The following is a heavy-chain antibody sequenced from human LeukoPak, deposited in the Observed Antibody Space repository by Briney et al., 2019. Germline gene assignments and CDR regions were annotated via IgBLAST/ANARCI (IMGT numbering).Heavy chain of an antibody. J-gene: IGHJ4*02. CDR2: MNPNSGNT. CDR1: GYTFTSYD. V-gene: IGHV1-8*01. Sequence: GASVKVSCKASGYTFTSYDINWVRQATGQGLEWMGWMNPNSGNTGYAQKFQGRVTMTRNTPISTAYMELSSLRSEDTAVYYCARSPLYDFWSGYYSEGVDYWGQGTLVTVSS. D-gene: IGHD3-3*01. CDR3: ARSPLYDFWSGYYSEGVDY.